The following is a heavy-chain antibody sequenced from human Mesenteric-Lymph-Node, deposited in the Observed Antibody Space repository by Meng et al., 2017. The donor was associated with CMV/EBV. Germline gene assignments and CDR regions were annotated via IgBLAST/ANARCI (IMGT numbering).Heavy chain of an antibody. CDR3: ARHPTYINYASY. J-gene: IGHJ4*01. Sequence: GGSLRLSCKGSGYNFISYWIGWVRQMPGKGLEWMWIIYPSDSDASYSPSFQGQVTISADKSISTAYLHWSSLKASDTAMYYCARHPTYINYASYWVQGTLVTVSS. CDR1: GYNFISYW. V-gene: IGHV5-51*01. D-gene: IGHD4-11*01. CDR2: IYPSDSDA.